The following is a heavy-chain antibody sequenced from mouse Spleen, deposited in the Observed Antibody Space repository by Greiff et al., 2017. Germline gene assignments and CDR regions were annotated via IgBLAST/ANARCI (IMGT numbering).Heavy chain of an antibody. V-gene: IGHV5-6-2*01. CDR3: ARHGVLRWPWYFDV. CDR2: INSNGGST. D-gene: IGHD1-1*01. CDR1: GFTFSSYA. Sequence: EVKLEESGGGLVKPGGSLKLSCAASGFTFSSYAMSWVRQTPEKRLEWVAAINSNGGSTYYPDTVKDRFTISRDNAKNTLYLQMSSLRSEDTALYYCARHGVLRWPWYFDVWGAGTTVTVSS. J-gene: IGHJ1*01.